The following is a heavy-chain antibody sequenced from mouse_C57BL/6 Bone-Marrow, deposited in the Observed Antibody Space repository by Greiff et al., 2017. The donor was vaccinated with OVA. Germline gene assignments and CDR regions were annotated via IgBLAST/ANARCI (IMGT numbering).Heavy chain of an antibody. Sequence: VQLKESGGDLVKPGGSLKLSCAASGFTFSSYGMSWVRQTPDKRLAWVATISSGGSYTYYPDSVKGRFTISRDNAKNTLYLQMSSLKSEDTAMYYCARHEMVIRFAYWGQGTLVTVSA. CDR3: ARHEMVIRFAY. CDR1: GFTFSSYG. D-gene: IGHD2-3*01. V-gene: IGHV5-6*01. CDR2: ISSGGSYT. J-gene: IGHJ3*01.